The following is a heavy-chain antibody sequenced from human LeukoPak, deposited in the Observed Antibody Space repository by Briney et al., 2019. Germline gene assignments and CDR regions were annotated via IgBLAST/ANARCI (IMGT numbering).Heavy chain of an antibody. CDR2: IKEDGSEK. CDR1: GFTFSNYW. J-gene: IGHJ4*02. V-gene: IGHV3-7*05. Sequence: GGSLRLSCVVSGFTFSNYWMTWVRQAPGKGLEWVANIKEDGSEKYYMDSVKGRFTISRDNSKNTLYLQMNSLRAEDTAVYYCAKDMSFGDYNDDSWGQGTLVTVSS. CDR3: AKDMSFGDYNDDS. D-gene: IGHD4-17*01.